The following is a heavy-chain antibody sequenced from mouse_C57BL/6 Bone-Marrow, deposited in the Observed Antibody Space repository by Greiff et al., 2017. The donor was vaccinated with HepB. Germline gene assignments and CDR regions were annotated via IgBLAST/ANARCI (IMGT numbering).Heavy chain of an antibody. Sequence: QVQLKQPGAELVKPGASVKLSCKASGYTFTSYWMQWVKQRPGQGLEWIGEIDPSDSYTNYNQKFKGKATLTVDTSSSTAYMQLSSLTSEDSAVYFCARSYYGHHGDYWGQGTTLTVSS. V-gene: IGHV1-50*01. CDR1: GYTFTSYW. D-gene: IGHD2-10*01. CDR3: ARSYYGHHGDY. CDR2: IDPSDSYT. J-gene: IGHJ2*01.